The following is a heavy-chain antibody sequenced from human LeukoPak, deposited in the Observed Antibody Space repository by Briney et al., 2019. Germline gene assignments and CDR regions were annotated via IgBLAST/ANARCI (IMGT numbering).Heavy chain of an antibody. V-gene: IGHV4-38-2*02. Sequence: SETLSLTCTVSDYSVSSGYYWGRIRQPPGKGLEWIGSIYHSESTYYNPSLKSRVTISVDTSKNQFSLKLSSVTAADTAVYYCARAGAVVDNWFDPWGQGTLVTVSS. D-gene: IGHD2-15*01. J-gene: IGHJ5*02. CDR3: ARAGAVVDNWFDP. CDR2: IYHSEST. CDR1: DYSVSSGYY.